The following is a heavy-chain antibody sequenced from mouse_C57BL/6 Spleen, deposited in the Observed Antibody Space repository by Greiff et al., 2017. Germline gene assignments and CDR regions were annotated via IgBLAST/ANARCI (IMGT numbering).Heavy chain of an antibody. V-gene: IGHV6-6*01. CDR1: GFTFSDAW. CDR3: TRQDGSSPWYFGY. Sequence: EVQGVESGGGLVQPGGSMKLSCAASGFTFSDAWMDWVRQSPEKGLEWVAEIRNKANNHATYYAESVKGRFTNSSDDSKSSVYLQRNSLRTEDPGIYYCTRQDGSSPWYFGYWGQGTTLTVSS. CDR2: IRNKANNHAT. D-gene: IGHD1-1*01. J-gene: IGHJ2*01.